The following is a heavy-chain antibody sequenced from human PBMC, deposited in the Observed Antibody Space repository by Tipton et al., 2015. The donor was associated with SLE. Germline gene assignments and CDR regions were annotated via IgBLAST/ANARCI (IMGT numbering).Heavy chain of an antibody. D-gene: IGHD4-17*01. J-gene: IGHJ4*02. CDR2: IYRDGSA. V-gene: IGHV4-61*09. Sequence: TLSLTCTVSGGSVASGSYYWSWTRQPAGKGLEWLGHIYRDGSANYNPSFQSRVTILLDTSKNQFSLKLSSVTAADTAVYYCARAPNGNYGDFDYWGQGTLVTVSS. CDR1: GGSVASGSYY. CDR3: ARAPNGNYGDFDY.